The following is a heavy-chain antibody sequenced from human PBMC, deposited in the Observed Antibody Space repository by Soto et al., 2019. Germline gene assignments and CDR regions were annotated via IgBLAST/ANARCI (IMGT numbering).Heavy chain of an antibody. Sequence: PSETLSLTCTVSGGSISSGDYYWSWIRQPPGKGLEWIGYIYYSGSTYYNPSLKSRVTISVDTSKNQFSLKLSSVTAADTAVYYCARADDTAMVIDYWGQGTLVTVSS. V-gene: IGHV4-30-4*01. CDR3: ARADDTAMVIDY. CDR1: GGSISSGDYY. CDR2: IYYSGST. J-gene: IGHJ4*02. D-gene: IGHD5-18*01.